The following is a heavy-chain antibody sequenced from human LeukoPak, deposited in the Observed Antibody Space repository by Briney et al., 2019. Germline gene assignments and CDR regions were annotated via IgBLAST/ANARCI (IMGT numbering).Heavy chain of an antibody. Sequence: GGSLRLSCAASGFTFSSYEMNWVRQAPGKGLEWVSYISSSCSTLYYADSVKGRFTISRDNAKNSLYLQMNSLRAEDTAVYYCARDRDPKYYDFWSGYYKGDYYYYYGMDVWGQGTTVTVSS. J-gene: IGHJ6*02. CDR3: ARDRDPKYYDFWSGYYKGDYYYYYGMDV. D-gene: IGHD3-3*01. V-gene: IGHV3-48*03. CDR1: GFTFSSYE. CDR2: ISSSCSTL.